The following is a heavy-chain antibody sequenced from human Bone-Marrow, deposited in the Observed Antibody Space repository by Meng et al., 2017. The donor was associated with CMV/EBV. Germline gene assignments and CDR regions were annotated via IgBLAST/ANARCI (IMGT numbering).Heavy chain of an antibody. V-gene: IGHV3-30*19. CDR3: ARDGVAGVVSGAMDV. Sequence: GESLKISCAASGFTFSSFDIHWVRQAPGKGLEWVAVISSDGSNKYYADSVKGRFTISRDNSKNTLYLQMSSLRAEDTAMYYCARDGVAGVVSGAMDVWGQGTTVTVSS. D-gene: IGHD6-19*01. J-gene: IGHJ6*02. CDR2: ISSDGSNK. CDR1: GFTFSSFD.